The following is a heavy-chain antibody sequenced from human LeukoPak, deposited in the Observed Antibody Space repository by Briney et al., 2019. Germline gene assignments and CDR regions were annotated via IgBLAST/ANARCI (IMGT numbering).Heavy chain of an antibody. CDR1: GLTFSSSS. J-gene: IGHJ4*02. V-gene: IGHV3-23*01. CDR2: ISGSGENT. Sequence: PGGSLRLSCAASGLTFSSSSMTWVRQAPGKGLEWVSCISGSGENTYYAGSVRGRFTISRDNSKNTLYLQLNSLRAEDTAIYYCANGRGPNTGPTLDYWGQGTLVTVSS. D-gene: IGHD5-24*01. CDR3: ANGRGPNTGPTLDY.